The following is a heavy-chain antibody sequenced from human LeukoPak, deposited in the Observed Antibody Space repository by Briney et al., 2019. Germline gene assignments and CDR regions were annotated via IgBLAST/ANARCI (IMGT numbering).Heavy chain of an antibody. J-gene: IGHJ4*02. CDR2: IIPIFGTV. Sequence: ASVKVSCKASGGTFSSYAISWVRQAPGQGLEWMGGIIPIFGTVNYAQKFQGRVTITADKSTSTAYMELSSLRSEDTAVYYCAKAGAVAGYFDYWGQGTLVTVSS. CDR1: GGTFSSYA. CDR3: AKAGAVAGYFDY. V-gene: IGHV1-69*06. D-gene: IGHD6-19*01.